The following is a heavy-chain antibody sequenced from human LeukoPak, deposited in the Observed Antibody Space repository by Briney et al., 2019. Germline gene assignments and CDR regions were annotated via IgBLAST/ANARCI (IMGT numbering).Heavy chain of an antibody. Sequence: KSGGSLRLSCAASGFTFSDYYMIWIRQAPGKGLEWVSYISSSSSYTRYADSVKGRFTISRDNAKKSLYLQMNRLRAEDTAVYYCARGRYHYDSSGYYYFDYWGQGTLVTVSS. J-gene: IGHJ4*02. CDR2: ISSSSSYT. CDR3: ARGRYHYDSSGYYYFDY. CDR1: GFTFSDYY. D-gene: IGHD3-22*01. V-gene: IGHV3-11*05.